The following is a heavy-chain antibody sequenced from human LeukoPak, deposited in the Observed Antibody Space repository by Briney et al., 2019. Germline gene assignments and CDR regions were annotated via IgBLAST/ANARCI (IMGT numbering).Heavy chain of an antibody. V-gene: IGHV4-59*08. CDR3: ARQSRYGMDV. Sequence: SETLSLTCTVSGGSISSYYWSWIWQPPGKGLEWIGYIYYSGSTNYNPSLKSRVTISVDTSKNQFSLKLRSVTAADTAVYFCARQSRYGMDVWGQGTTVTVSS. CDR1: GGSISSYY. J-gene: IGHJ6*02. CDR2: IYYSGST.